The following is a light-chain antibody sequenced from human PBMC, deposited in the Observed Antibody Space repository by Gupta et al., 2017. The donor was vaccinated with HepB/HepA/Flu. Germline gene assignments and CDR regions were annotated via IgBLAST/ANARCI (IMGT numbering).Light chain of an antibody. CDR2: EVT. CDR1: SSDVGGYKY. J-gene: IGLJ3*02. Sequence: SALTQPPSASGSPGPSVTISCTGTSSDVGGYKYVCWDQQHPGKAPNLIIYEVTKRPSGVPDRFSGSKSGNTASLTVSELQEEDEADYYCGSYGGSNNMVFGGGTKLTVL. CDR3: GSYGGSNNMV. V-gene: IGLV2-8*01.